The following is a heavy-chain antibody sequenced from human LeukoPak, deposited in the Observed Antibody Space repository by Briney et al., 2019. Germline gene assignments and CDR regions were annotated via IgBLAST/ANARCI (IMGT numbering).Heavy chain of an antibody. CDR2: TKSKVEGGTT. D-gene: IGHD1-26*01. CDR1: GFSFSSAW. V-gene: IGHV3-15*01. J-gene: IGHJ6*03. CDR3: TTWVGIEDYYMDV. Sequence: GGSLRLSCAASGFSFSSAWMSWIRQAPGKGLEWVGHTKSKVEGGTTHYAAPVKGRFTISRDNSKNTLYLQMNSLKTEDTAVYYCTTWVGIEDYYMDVWGKGTTVTVS.